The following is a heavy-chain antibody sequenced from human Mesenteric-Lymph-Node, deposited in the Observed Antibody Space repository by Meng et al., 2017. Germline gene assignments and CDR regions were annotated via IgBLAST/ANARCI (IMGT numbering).Heavy chain of an antibody. J-gene: IGHJ5*02. CDR1: GGTFSSYA. D-gene: IGHD3-10*01. CDR3: ARTTGGGSYYDWFDP. Sequence: QVQLVQSGAEGKRPGSSVKVSCKASGGTFSSYAISWVRQAPGQGLEWMGGIIPFFGTTDYAQKFQGRVTITADKSTSTAYMELSSLRSEDTAVYYCARTTGGGSYYDWFDPWGQGTLVTVSS. CDR2: IIPFFGTT. V-gene: IGHV1-69*06.